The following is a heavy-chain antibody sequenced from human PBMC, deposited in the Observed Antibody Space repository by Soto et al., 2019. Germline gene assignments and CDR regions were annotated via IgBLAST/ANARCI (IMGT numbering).Heavy chain of an antibody. D-gene: IGHD2-2*01. CDR2: ISPYSGYT. V-gene: IGHV1-18*01. CDR1: GYNFIKYG. J-gene: IGHJ4*02. Sequence: QVQLVQSGAEVKKPGASVKVSCKGLGYNFIKYGINWVRQAPGQGLEWRGWISPYSGYTHSAQKFQGRLTLTTDTAANTAYMELRSLRSADTALYYCTREAIVVIPAAQPSHFDSWGQGTLVTVSS. CDR3: TREAIVVIPAAQPSHFDS.